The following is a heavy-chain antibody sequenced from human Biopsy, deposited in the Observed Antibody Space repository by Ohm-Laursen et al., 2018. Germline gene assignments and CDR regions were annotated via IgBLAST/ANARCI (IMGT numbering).Heavy chain of an antibody. CDR2: ISGSGVTK. J-gene: IGHJ4*02. D-gene: IGHD3-10*01. V-gene: IGHV3-11*01. CDR1: GFTFGDYY. CDR3: ATGGAGSYNEN. Sequence: SLRLSCTASGFTFGDYYMSWIRQAPGKGLEWLSYISGSGVTKMYADSVKGRFTVSRDNAKNSLYLEMNNLTVEDTAVHYCATGGAGSYNENWGQGTLVSVSS.